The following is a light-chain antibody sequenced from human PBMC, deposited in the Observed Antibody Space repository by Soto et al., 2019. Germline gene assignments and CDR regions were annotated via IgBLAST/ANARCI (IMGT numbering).Light chain of an antibody. V-gene: IGLV4-60*02. CDR1: SGHSSYI. J-gene: IGLJ3*02. CDR3: ETWDFNTRV. CDR2: LEGSGSY. Sequence: QLVLTQSSSASASLGSSVKLTCTLSSGHSSYIIAWHQQQPGKAPRYLMKLEGSGSYNKGSGLPDRFSGSTSGADRYLTISNHQFEEEAYYYCETWDFNTRVFGGGTKLTVL.